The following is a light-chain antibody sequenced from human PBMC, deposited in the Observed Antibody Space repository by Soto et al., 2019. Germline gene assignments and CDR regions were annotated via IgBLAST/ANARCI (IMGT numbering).Light chain of an antibody. V-gene: IGKV3-15*01. Sequence: EIVMTQSPATLSVSPGERATLSCRASQRVSSNLAAYQQKPGQAPRLFIYSAFTSATGITARFSGSGSGTEFTLTIISLQSEDVAVYYCQQYNYLPPHTFGQGTQLEIK. CDR2: SAF. CDR1: QRVSSN. J-gene: IGKJ5*01. CDR3: QQYNYLPPHT.